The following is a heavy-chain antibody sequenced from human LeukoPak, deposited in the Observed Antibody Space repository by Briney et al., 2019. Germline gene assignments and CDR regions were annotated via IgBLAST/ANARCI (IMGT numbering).Heavy chain of an antibody. CDR1: GGSFSGYY. CDR2: INHSGST. D-gene: IGHD2-2*01. CDR3: ATNPGGYCSSSGCYGEAP. Sequence: PSETRSLTCAVYGGSFSGYYWSWIRQSPWKGLEWIGEINHSGSTNYNPSLKSRVTISVDTSRNQFSLKLSSVTAADTAVYYCATNPGGYCSSSGCYGEAPWGQGTLVTVSS. J-gene: IGHJ5*02. V-gene: IGHV4-34*01.